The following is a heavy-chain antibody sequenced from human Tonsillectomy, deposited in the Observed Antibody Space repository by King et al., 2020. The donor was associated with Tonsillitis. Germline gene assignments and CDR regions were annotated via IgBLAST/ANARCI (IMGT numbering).Heavy chain of an antibody. D-gene: IGHD3-10*01. Sequence: QLVQSGAEVKKPGASVKVSCKASGHTFTGYYLHWVRQAPGEGLEWMGWINLNSGGTNYAQSFQGRVTMTRDTSISTAYMELTRLRSDDTAMYYCARDLNPGGSGTYYDAFDIWGQGTMVTVSS. CDR1: GHTFTGYY. CDR3: ARDLNPGGSGTYYDAFDI. V-gene: IGHV1-2*02. J-gene: IGHJ3*02. CDR2: INLNSGGT.